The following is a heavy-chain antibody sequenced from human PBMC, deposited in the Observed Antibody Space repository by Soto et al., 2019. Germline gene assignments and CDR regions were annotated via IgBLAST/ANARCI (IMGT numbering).Heavy chain of an antibody. CDR3: ARAVRVGGNYYFKY. CDR1: GFTFITND. D-gene: IGHD6-19*01. CDR2: FNVSVIT. J-gene: IGHJ4*03. V-gene: IGHV3-53*01. Sequence: PGGSVRVSFASSGFTFITNDMSWVRQAPGKGREWVSIFNVSVITSYADFVRGRFTISRDNAKNTIFLQMNSLGAEDTAVYYCARAVRVGGNYYFKYWGQGTMVTVSS.